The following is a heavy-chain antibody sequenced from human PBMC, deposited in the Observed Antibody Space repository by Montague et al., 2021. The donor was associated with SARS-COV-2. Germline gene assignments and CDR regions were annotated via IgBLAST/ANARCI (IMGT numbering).Heavy chain of an antibody. CDR1: RGSFHIFS. V-gene: IGHV4-34*01. CDR3: ARGTRVVGITPGFRY. D-gene: IGHD2-21*01. CDR2: IDHRGNT. J-gene: IGHJ4*02. Sequence: SGTLSLTCAVYRGSFHIFSWGWIRQSPEKGLEWIGEIDHRGNTNYNPSLKSRVTISVDTSKNQFSLNLTSVTAADTAIYYCARGTRVVGITPGFRYWGQGTQVAVSS.